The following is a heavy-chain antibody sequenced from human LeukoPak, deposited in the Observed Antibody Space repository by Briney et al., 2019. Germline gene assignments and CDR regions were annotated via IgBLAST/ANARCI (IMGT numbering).Heavy chain of an antibody. J-gene: IGHJ3*02. CDR1: GGSISGGGYS. D-gene: IGHD1-14*01. V-gene: IGHV4-39*06. CDR3: ARERITMERRGAFAI. CDR2: IHYGGTT. Sequence: SETLSLTCNVSGGSISGGGYSWGWVRQTAGKGLEWIGSIHYGGTTYYNPSLRSRVAISVDTSTNHITLSLRSVTAADTALFYCARERITMERRGAFAIWGHGTTVTVSS.